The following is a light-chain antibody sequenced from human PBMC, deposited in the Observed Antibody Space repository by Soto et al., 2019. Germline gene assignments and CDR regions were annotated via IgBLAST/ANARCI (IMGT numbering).Light chain of an antibody. CDR2: KAS. V-gene: IGKV1-5*03. CDR3: LQYNYYPLT. CDR1: QSISYW. Sequence: DIQMTQSPSTLSASVGDRFTITCRASQSISYWLAWYQQRPGKAPRLLIYKASSLQSGVPSRFSGSGSGTEFTLTISSLQPDDFATYFCLQYNYYPLTFGGGTKVDIK. J-gene: IGKJ4*01.